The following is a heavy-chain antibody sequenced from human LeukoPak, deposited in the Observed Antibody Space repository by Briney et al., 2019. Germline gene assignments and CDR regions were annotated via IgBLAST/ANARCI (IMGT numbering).Heavy chain of an antibody. CDR2: INPRGGST. V-gene: IGHV1-46*01. D-gene: IGHD3-9*01. Sequence: ASVKVSCKASGYTFTSYYMHWVRQAPGEELEWMGIINPRGGSTSYAQKFQSRVTMTRDTSTSTVYMELSSLRSEDTAVYYCLYYDSLTCLDYWGQGTLVTVSS. CDR1: GYTFTSYY. J-gene: IGHJ4*02. CDR3: LYYDSLTCLDY.